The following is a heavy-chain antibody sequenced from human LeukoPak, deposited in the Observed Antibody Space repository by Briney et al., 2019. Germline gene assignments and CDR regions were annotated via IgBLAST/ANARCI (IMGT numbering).Heavy chain of an antibody. J-gene: IGHJ6*02. CDR2: ISAYNGNT. CDR3: ATSYDILTGPLDV. CDR1: GYTFTSYA. D-gene: IGHD3-9*01. V-gene: IGHV1-18*01. Sequence: ASVKVSCKASGYTFTSYAMNWVRQAPGQGLEWMGWISAYNGNTNYARKLQGRVTMTTDTSTSTAYMELRSLRSDDTAVYYCATSYDILTGPLDVWGQGTTVTVSS.